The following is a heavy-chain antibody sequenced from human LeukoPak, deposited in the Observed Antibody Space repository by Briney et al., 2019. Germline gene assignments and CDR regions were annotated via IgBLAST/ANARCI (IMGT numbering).Heavy chain of an antibody. V-gene: IGHV3-21*01. D-gene: IGHD3-3*01. J-gene: IGHJ4*02. CDR3: AKWVSSGFWSGYTYYFDY. Sequence: GGSLRLSCAASGFTFSTYSMNCVRQATGKGLEWVSSISSSSSYIYYAYSVKSRFNFSRDNAKNSLYLQMNSLRAEDTAVYYCAKWVSSGFWSGYTYYFDYWGQGTLVTVSS. CDR2: ISSSSSYI. CDR1: GFTFSTYS.